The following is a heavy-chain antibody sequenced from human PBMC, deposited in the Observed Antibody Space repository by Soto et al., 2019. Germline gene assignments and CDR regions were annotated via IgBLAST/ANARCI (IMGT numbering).Heavy chain of an antibody. V-gene: IGHV4-4*07. D-gene: IGHD1-1*01. Sequence: SETLSLTCTVSGASISGFYWSWIRKSAGKGLEWMGCIYATGTTDYNPSLKSRVMMSVDTSKKQFSLKLRSVTAADTAVYYCVRDGTKTLRDWFDPWGQGISVTVSS. CDR1: GASISGFY. J-gene: IGHJ5*02. CDR2: IYATGTT. CDR3: VRDGTKTLRDWFDP.